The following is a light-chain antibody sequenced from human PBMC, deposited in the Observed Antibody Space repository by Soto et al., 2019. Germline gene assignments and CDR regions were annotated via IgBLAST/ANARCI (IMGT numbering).Light chain of an antibody. CDR3: QQFNSYPL. J-gene: IGKJ4*01. V-gene: IGKV1-13*02. Sequence: AIQLTQSPSSLSASVGDRVTITCRASQGISSALAWYQQKPGKAPKLLIYDASSLESGVPSRFSGSESGTDFTLTISSLQPEDFATYYCQQFNSYPLFGGGTKVEIK. CDR2: DAS. CDR1: QGISSA.